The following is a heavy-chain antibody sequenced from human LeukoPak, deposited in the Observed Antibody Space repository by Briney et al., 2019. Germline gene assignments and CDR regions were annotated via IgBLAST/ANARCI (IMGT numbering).Heavy chain of an antibody. D-gene: IGHD3-16*02. CDR1: GYSSTSYW. V-gene: IGHV5-10-1*01. J-gene: IGHJ6*04. Sequence: GESLRISCKGSGYSSTSYWISWVRQMPGKGLEWMGRIDPSDSYTNYSPSFQGHVAISADKSISTAYLQWSSLKASDIAMYYCELRLGELSDDYYYYGMDVWGKGTTVTVSS. CDR2: IDPSDSYT. CDR3: ELRLGELSDDYYYYGMDV.